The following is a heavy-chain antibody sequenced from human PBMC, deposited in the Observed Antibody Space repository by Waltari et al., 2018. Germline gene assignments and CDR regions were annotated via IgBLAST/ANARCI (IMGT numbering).Heavy chain of an antibody. CDR2: INVDGGYI. V-gene: IGHV3-74*01. CDR3: ARKAGSGYPYGPFYYDN. Sequence: EVHLAESGGGVVQPGGSLRLSCTGSGFRFGDYWMHWVRHAPGKGLGWVSGINVDGGYISYGGSVKGRFTISRDNAKNTVFLQLNSLRADDTAVYFCARKAGSGYPYGPFYYDNWGQGTLVTVSS. J-gene: IGHJ4*02. CDR1: GFRFGDYW. D-gene: IGHD5-12*01.